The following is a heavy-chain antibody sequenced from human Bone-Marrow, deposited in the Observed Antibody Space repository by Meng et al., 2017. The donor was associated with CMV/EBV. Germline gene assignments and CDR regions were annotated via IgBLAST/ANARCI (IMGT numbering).Heavy chain of an antibody. D-gene: IGHD5-18*01. J-gene: IGHJ6*02. CDR3: ARGKSREIQLWFPYYYYYYGMDV. V-gene: IGHV3-30-3*01. CDR2: ISYDGSNK. CDR1: GFTLSSYP. Sequence: GGSLRLSCAASGFTLSSYPMHWVRQAPGKGLEWVAVISYDGSNKYYADSVKGRFTISRDNSKNTLYLQMNSLRDGDTAVYYCARGKSREIQLWFPYYYYYYGMDVWGQGTTVTVSS.